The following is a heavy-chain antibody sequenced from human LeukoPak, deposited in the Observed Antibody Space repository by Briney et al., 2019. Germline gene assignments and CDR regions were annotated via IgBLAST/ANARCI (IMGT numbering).Heavy chain of an antibody. D-gene: IGHD6-19*01. Sequence: AGGSLRLSCAASGFTFSNAWMSWVRQAPGKGLEWVANIKQDGNEMYYVDSVKGRFTIARDNAKNSLYLQMNSLRAEDTAVYYCSSAYSSGWYQYYFDYWGQGTLVTVSS. CDR2: IKQDGNEM. J-gene: IGHJ4*02. CDR1: GFTFSNAW. CDR3: SSAYSSGWYQYYFDY. V-gene: IGHV3-7*01.